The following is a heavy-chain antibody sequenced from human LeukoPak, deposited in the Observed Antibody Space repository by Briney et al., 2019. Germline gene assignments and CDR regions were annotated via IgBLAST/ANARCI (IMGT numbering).Heavy chain of an antibody. CDR3: AKDITKRWLQHFDY. V-gene: IGHV3-9*01. D-gene: IGHD5-12*01. J-gene: IGHJ4*02. CDR2: ISWNSGSI. Sequence: GGSLRLSCAASGFTFDDYAMHWVRQAPWKGLEWVSGISWNSGSIGYADSVKGRFTISRDNAKNSLYLQMNSLRAEDTALYYCAKDITKRWLQHFDYWGQGTLVTVSS. CDR1: GFTFDDYA.